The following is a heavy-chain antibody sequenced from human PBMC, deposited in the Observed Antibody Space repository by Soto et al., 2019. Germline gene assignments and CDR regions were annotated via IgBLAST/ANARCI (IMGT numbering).Heavy chain of an antibody. CDR3: AKDQWLAGYYYGMDV. D-gene: IGHD6-19*01. Sequence: QVQLVESGGGVVQPGRSLRLSCAASGFTFSSYGMHWVRQAPGKGLEWVAVISYDGSNKYYADSVKGRFTISRDNSKNTLYLQMHSVRAEDTAVYYCAKDQWLAGYYYGMDVWGQGTTVTVSS. CDR1: GFTFSSYG. J-gene: IGHJ6*02. V-gene: IGHV3-30*18. CDR2: ISYDGSNK.